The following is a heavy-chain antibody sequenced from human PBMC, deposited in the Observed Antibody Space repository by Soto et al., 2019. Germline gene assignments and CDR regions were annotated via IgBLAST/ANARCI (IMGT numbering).Heavy chain of an antibody. CDR1: GGSISSGDYY. Sequence: ASETLSLTCTVSGGSISSGDYYWSWIRKPPGKGLEWIGYIYYSGSTYDNPSIKRRVTISVDTSKDQFSLKLSSVTDADTAVYYCAREGYGGTSPIDYWGQGTLVTVSS. V-gene: IGHV4-30-4*01. CDR3: AREGYGGTSPIDY. J-gene: IGHJ4*02. CDR2: IYYSGST. D-gene: IGHD4-17*01.